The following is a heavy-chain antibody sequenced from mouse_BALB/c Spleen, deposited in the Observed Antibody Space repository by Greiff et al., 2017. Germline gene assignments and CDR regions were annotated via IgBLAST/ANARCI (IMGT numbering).Heavy chain of an antibody. V-gene: IGHV2-6-7*01. Sequence: VQLKESGPGLVAPSQSLSITCTVSGFSLTGYGVNWVRQPPGKGLEWLGMIWGDGSTDYNSALKSRLSISKDNSKSQVFLKMNCLQTDDTARYYCARDDGYYGGFAYWGEGTLVTVSA. CDR3: ARDDGYYGGFAY. CDR2: IWGDGST. D-gene: IGHD2-3*01. J-gene: IGHJ3*01. CDR1: GFSLTGYG.